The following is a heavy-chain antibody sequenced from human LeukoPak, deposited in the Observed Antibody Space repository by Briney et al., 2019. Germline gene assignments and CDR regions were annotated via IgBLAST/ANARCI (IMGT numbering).Heavy chain of an antibody. CDR2: IYYSGST. D-gene: IGHD6-6*01. CDR1: GGSISSYY. V-gene: IGHV4-59*08. Sequence: PSETLSLTCTVSGGSISSYYWSWIRQPPGKGLEWIGYIYYSGSTNYNPSLKSRVTISVDTSKNQFSLKLSSVTAADTAVYYCARSYSSSSLYSDYWGRGTLVTISS. CDR3: ARSYSSSSLYSDY. J-gene: IGHJ4*02.